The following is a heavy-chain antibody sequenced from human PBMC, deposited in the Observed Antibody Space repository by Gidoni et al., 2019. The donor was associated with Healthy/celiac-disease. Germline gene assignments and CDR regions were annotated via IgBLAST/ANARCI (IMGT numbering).Heavy chain of an antibody. V-gene: IGHV3-23*04. D-gene: IGHD2-2*01. CDR2: ISGSGGST. J-gene: IGHJ1*01. Sequence: EVQLVESGGGLVQPGGSLRLSCAASGFTFSSYAMSWVRQAPGKGPEWVSVISGSGGSTYYADSVKGRFTISRDNSKNTLYLQMNSLRAEDTAVYYCANLISEYCSSTSCLGYFQHWGQGTLVTVSS. CDR3: ANLISEYCSSTSCLGYFQH. CDR1: GFTFSSYA.